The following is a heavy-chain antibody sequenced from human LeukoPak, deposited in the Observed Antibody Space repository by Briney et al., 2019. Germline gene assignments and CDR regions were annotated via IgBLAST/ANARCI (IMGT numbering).Heavy chain of an antibody. V-gene: IGHV1-2*02. Sequence: ASVKVSCKASGYTFTGYYMHWVRQAPGQGLEWMGWINPNSGGTNYAQKFQGRVTMTRDTSISTAYMELSRLRSDDTAVYYCARVVVVAATPGLEFDYWGQGTLVTVSS. D-gene: IGHD2-15*01. CDR2: INPNSGGT. CDR3: ARVVVVAATPGLEFDY. J-gene: IGHJ4*02. CDR1: GYTFTGYY.